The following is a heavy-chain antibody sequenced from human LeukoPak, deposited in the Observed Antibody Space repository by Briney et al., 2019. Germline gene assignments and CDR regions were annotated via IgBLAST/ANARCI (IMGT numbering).Heavy chain of an antibody. CDR3: ARLADYTGLPIDY. CDR1: GYTFNNYG. D-gene: IGHD4-11*01. CDR2: IIPIFGTA. Sequence: GASVKVSCKASGYTFNNYGISWVRQAPGQGLEWMGGIIPIFGTANYAQKFQGRVTITADESTSTAYMELSSLRSDDTAVYYCARLADYTGLPIDYWGQGSLVIVSS. J-gene: IGHJ4*02. V-gene: IGHV1-69*13.